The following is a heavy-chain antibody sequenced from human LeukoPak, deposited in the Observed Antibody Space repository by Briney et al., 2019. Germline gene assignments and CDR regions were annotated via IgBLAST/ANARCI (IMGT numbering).Heavy chain of an antibody. V-gene: IGHV1-69*01. CDR3: ARDSGYSYGYAREYYFDY. J-gene: IGHJ4*02. CDR2: IIPIFGTA. D-gene: IGHD5-18*01. Sequence: SVKVSCKASGGTFSSYAISWVRQAPGQGLEWMGGIIPIFGTANYAQKFQGRVTITADESTSTAYMELSSLRSEDTAVYYCARDSGYSYGYAREYYFDYWGQGTLVTVSS. CDR1: GGTFSSYA.